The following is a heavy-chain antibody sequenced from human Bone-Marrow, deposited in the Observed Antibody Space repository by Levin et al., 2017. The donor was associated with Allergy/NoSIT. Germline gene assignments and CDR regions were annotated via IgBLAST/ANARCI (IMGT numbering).Heavy chain of an antibody. CDR1: GFTFGSYS. V-gene: IGHV3-30-3*01. D-gene: IGHD7-27*01. CDR2: LSDNK. CDR3: ARDKLTGNPIEALDI. Sequence: PGESLKISYVGSGFTFGSYSIHWVRQAPGKGLEWVAALSDNKHYADSVKGRFTVSRDYFKTTLYLQMDSLRPEDTALYYCARDKLTGNPIEALDIWGQGTMVTVSS. J-gene: IGHJ3*02.